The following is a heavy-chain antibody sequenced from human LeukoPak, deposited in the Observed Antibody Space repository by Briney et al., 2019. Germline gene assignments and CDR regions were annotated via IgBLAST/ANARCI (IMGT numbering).Heavy chain of an antibody. Sequence: PSETLSLTCAVYGGSFSGYYWSWIRQPPGKGLEWIGEINHSGSTNCNPSLKSRVTISVDTSKNQFSLKLSSVTAADTAVYYCARHFGWYRSVYFDYWGQGTLVTVSS. D-gene: IGHD6-19*01. V-gene: IGHV4-34*01. CDR3: ARHFGWYRSVYFDY. CDR1: GGSFSGYY. J-gene: IGHJ4*02. CDR2: INHSGST.